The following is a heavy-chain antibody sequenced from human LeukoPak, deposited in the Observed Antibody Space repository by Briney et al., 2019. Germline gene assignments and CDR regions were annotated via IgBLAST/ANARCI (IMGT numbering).Heavy chain of an antibody. D-gene: IGHD2-21*01. CDR1: GYTFTGYY. V-gene: IGHV1-2*02. Sequence: ASVKVSCKASGYTFTGYYMHWVRQAPGQGLEWVGWINPDSGGTNYAQKFQGRVTMTRDTSIRTAYMELSRLRSDDTAVYYCASDFGVIPSFDYWGQGTLVTVSS. CDR3: ASDFGVIPSFDY. J-gene: IGHJ4*02. CDR2: INPDSGGT.